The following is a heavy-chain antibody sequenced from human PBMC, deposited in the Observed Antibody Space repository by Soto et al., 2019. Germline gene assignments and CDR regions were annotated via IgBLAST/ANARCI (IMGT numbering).Heavy chain of an antibody. J-gene: IGHJ3*02. V-gene: IGHV1-69*12. CDR2: IIPIFGTA. Sequence: QVQLVQSGAEVKKPGSSVKVSCKASGGTFSSYAISWVRQAPGQGLEWMGGIIPIFGTANYAQKFQGRVTITADEPTSTAYMELSSLRSEDTAVYYCAREGYCSGGSCYVTFDIWGQGTMVTVSS. CDR3: AREGYCSGGSCYVTFDI. D-gene: IGHD2-15*01. CDR1: GGTFSSYA.